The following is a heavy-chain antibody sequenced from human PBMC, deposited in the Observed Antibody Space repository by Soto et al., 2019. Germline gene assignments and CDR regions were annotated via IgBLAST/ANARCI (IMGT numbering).Heavy chain of an antibody. CDR2: ISASGGST. CDR3: ANGFYDSNYALNY. D-gene: IGHD3-22*01. J-gene: IGHJ4*02. CDR1: GFTFSTFD. V-gene: IGHV3-23*01. Sequence: EVQLLESGGGLVQPGGSLRVSCVASGFTFSTFDMSWARQAPGKGLEWVSGISASGGSTYYADSVKGRFTISRDNSKNTLYLQMNSLRAVDTAVYHCANGFYDSNYALNYWGQGTLVSVSS.